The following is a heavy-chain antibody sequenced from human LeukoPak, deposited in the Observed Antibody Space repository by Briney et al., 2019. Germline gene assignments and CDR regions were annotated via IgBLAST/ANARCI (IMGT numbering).Heavy chain of an antibody. D-gene: IGHD1-26*01. CDR2: ISSSSTYI. CDR3: ASDPDPPLIVPYYFDY. CDR1: GFSFSDYY. Sequence: GGSLRLSCAASGFSFSDYYMHWVRQAPGKGLEWVSAISSSSTYIYYADSVKGRFTISRDNAKNSLYLEMNSLRAEDTAVYYCASDPDPPLIVPYYFDYWGQGTMVTVSS. J-gene: IGHJ4*02. V-gene: IGHV3-21*01.